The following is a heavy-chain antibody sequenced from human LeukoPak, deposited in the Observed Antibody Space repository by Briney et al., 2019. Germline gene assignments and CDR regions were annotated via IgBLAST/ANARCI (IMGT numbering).Heavy chain of an antibody. Sequence: ASVKVSCKASGYTFTSYDINWVRQATGQGLEWMGWMNPNSGNTGYAQKFQGRVTITRNTSISTAYMELSSLRAEDTAVYYCARVQFKKELWFGESDPNDAFDIWGQGTMVTVSS. D-gene: IGHD3-10*01. V-gene: IGHV1-8*03. CDR2: MNPNSGNT. CDR3: ARVQFKKELWFGESDPNDAFDI. CDR1: GYTFTSYD. J-gene: IGHJ3*02.